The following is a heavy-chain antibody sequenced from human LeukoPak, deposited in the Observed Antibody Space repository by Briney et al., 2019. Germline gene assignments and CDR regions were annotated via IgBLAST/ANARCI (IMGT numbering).Heavy chain of an antibody. Sequence: GRSLRLSCAASGFTFSSYGMHWVRQAPGKGLEWVSSISSSSYIYYADSVKGRFTISRDNAKNSLYLQMNSLRAEDTAVYYCARLQLVDYWGQGTLVTVSS. D-gene: IGHD6-13*01. CDR1: GFTFSSYG. V-gene: IGHV3-21*01. J-gene: IGHJ4*02. CDR3: ARLQLVDY. CDR2: ISSSSYI.